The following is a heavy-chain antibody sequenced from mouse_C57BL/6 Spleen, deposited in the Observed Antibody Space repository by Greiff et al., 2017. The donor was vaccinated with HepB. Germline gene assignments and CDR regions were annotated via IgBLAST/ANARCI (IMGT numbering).Heavy chain of an antibody. CDR1: GYSITSGYY. CDR2: ISYDGSN. V-gene: IGHV3-6*01. J-gene: IGHJ3*01. D-gene: IGHD2-4*01. Sequence: EVQLVESGPGLVKPSQSLSLTCSVTGYSITSGYYWNWIRQFPGNKLEWMGYISYDGSNNYNPSLKNRISITRDTSKNQFFLKLNSVTTEDTATYYCARGRVYDYDEFAYWGQGTLVTVSA. CDR3: ARGRVYDYDEFAY.